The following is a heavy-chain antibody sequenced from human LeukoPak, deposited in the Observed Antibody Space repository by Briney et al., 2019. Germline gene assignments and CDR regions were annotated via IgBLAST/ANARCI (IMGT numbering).Heavy chain of an antibody. CDR2: IRYDGSNK. D-gene: IGHD3-22*01. CDR1: GFTFSNYW. Sequence: GGSLRLSCAASGFTFSNYWMSWVRQAPGKGLEWVAFIRYDGSNKYYADSVKGRFTISRDNSKNTLYLQMNSLRAEDTAVYYCAKDYYYDSSGSFDYWGQGTLVTVSS. CDR3: AKDYYYDSSGSFDY. J-gene: IGHJ4*02. V-gene: IGHV3-30*02.